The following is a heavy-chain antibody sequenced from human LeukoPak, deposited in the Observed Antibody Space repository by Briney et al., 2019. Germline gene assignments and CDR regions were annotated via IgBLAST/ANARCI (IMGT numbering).Heavy chain of an antibody. Sequence: GGSLGLSCAASGFTFSSYAMNWVRQAPGKGLEWVSGIRDSGGSTYYADSVKGRFTISRDNSKNTVDLQMNSLRAEDTALYYCAKARGYSSSSSFDFWGQGTLVTVSS. V-gene: IGHV3-23*01. CDR3: AKARGYSSSSSFDF. J-gene: IGHJ4*02. CDR1: GFTFSSYA. D-gene: IGHD6-13*01. CDR2: IRDSGGST.